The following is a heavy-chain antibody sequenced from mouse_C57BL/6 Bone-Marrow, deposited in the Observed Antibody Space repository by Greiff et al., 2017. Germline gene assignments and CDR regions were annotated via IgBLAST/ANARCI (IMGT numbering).Heavy chain of an antibody. D-gene: IGHD2-2*01. V-gene: IGHV6-3*01. J-gene: IGHJ4*01. CDR3: TGEGWLRYYAMDY. Sequence: DVKLVESGGGLVQPGGSMKLSCVASGFTFSNYWMNWVRQSPEKGLEWVAQLRLKSDNYATHYAESVKGRLTISSYDSKSSVYLQMNNLRAEDTGIYYCTGEGWLRYYAMDYWGQGTSVTVSS. CDR2: LRLKSDNYAT. CDR1: GFTFSNYW.